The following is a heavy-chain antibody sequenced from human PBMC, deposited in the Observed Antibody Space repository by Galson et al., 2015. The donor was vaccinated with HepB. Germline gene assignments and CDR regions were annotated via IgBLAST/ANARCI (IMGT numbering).Heavy chain of an antibody. CDR1: GYTLTTYG. D-gene: IGHD2-2*01. V-gene: IGHV1-18*01. J-gene: IGHJ5*02. CDR3: ARGGEVPAAMGWGPSWFDP. CDR2: IRPYNGHT. Sequence: SVKVSCKASGYTLTTYGISWVRQAPGQGLEWMGWIRPYNGHTNYAQKLQGRVTMTTDTSTSTAYMELRSLRSDDTAVYYCARGGEVPAAMGWGPSWFDPWGQGTLVTVSS.